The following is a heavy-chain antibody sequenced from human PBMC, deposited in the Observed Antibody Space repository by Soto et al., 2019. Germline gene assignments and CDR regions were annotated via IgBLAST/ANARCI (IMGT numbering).Heavy chain of an antibody. V-gene: IGHV3-30*18. D-gene: IGHD2-2*01. CDR1: GFTFSSYG. CDR2: ISYDGSNK. CDR3: AKELLWGYYFDY. Sequence: QVQLVESGGGVVQPGRSLRLSCAASGFTFSSYGMHWGRQAPGKGLEWVAVISYDGSNKYYADSVKGRFTISRDNSKNTLYLQMNSLRAEDTAVYYCAKELLWGYYFDYWGQGTLVTVSS. J-gene: IGHJ4*02.